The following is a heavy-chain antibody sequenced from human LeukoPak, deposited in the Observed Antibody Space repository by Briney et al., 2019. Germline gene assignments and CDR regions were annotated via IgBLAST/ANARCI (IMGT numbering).Heavy chain of an antibody. CDR1: GGSISSSGYY. J-gene: IGHJ5*02. V-gene: IGHV4-39*01. CDR3: ARHEYSGSYYGLSWFDP. Sequence: KPSETLSLTCTVSGGSISSSGYYWGWIRQPPGKELEWIASIYYSGSTYYNPSLKSRVTISVDTSKNQLSLKLSSLTAADTAVYYCARHEYSGSYYGLSWFDPWGQGTLVTVSS. D-gene: IGHD1-26*01. CDR2: IYYSGST.